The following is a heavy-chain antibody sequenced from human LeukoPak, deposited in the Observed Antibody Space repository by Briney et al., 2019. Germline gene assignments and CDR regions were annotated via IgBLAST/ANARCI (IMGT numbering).Heavy chain of an antibody. CDR2: MSSGGST. CDR3: ARDQTYYVSSGYYYVTYLQH. Sequence: SETQSLTCTVSGASISSSCCTWIRQSAGEGLEWIGRMSSGGSTTYNPSFKGRVTMSLDTSKRQFSLNLSSVTAADTAVYYCARDQTYYVSSGYYYVTYLQHWGPGILVTVSS. D-gene: IGHD3-22*01. J-gene: IGHJ1*01. CDR1: GASISSSC. V-gene: IGHV4-4*07.